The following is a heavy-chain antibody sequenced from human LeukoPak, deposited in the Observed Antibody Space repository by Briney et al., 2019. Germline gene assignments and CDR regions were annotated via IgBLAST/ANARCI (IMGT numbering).Heavy chain of an antibody. D-gene: IGHD3-3*01. CDR2: IYTSGST. Sequence: PSETLSLTCTVSGGSISSYYWSWIRQPAGKGLEWIGRIYTSGSTNYNPSLKSRVTISVDTSKNQFSLKLSSVTAADTAVYYCARDDHSNYDFWSGYYSHYFDYWGQGTLVTVSS. J-gene: IGHJ4*02. CDR3: ARDDHSNYDFWSGYYSHYFDY. V-gene: IGHV4-4*07. CDR1: GGSISSYY.